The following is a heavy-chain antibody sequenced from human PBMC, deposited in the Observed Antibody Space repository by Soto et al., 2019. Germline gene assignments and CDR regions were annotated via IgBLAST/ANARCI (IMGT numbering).Heavy chain of an antibody. V-gene: IGHV3-66*01. CDR2: IYSGGST. CDR1: GFTVSSNY. J-gene: IGHJ6*03. CDR3: AREEMTTVTYYYYYYMDV. Sequence: GGSLRLSCAASGFTVSSNYMSWVRQAPGKGLEWVSVIYSGGSTYYADSVKGRFTISRDNSKNTLYLQMNSLRAEDTAVYYCAREEMTTVTYYYYYYMDVWGKGTTVTVSS. D-gene: IGHD4-4*01.